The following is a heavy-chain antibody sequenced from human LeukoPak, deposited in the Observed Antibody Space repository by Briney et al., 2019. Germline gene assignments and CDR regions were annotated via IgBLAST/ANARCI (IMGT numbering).Heavy chain of an antibody. CDR1: GYTFTSYD. J-gene: IGHJ6*03. D-gene: IGHD4-23*01. CDR3: ARRGGSLYYYYYYMDV. CDR2: MNPNSGNT. V-gene: IGHV1-8*03. Sequence: GASVKVSCKASGYTFTSYDINWVRQATGQGLEWMGWMNPNSGNTGYAQKFQGRVTITRNTSISTAYMELSSLRSEDTAVYYCARRGGSLYYYYYYMDVWGKGTTVTVSS.